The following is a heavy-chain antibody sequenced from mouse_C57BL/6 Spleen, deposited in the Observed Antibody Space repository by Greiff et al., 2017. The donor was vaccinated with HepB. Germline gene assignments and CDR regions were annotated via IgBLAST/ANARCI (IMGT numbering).Heavy chain of an antibody. CDR1: GYTFTSYW. Sequence: QVQLQQSGAELVKPGASVKMSCKASGYTFTSYWITWVKQRPGQGLEWIGDIYPGSGSTNYNEKFKSKATLTVDTSSSTAYMQLSSLTSEDSAVYYCARSGSSQAWFAYWGQGTLVTVSA. J-gene: IGHJ3*01. V-gene: IGHV1-55*01. CDR3: ARSGSSQAWFAY. D-gene: IGHD1-1*01. CDR2: IYPGSGST.